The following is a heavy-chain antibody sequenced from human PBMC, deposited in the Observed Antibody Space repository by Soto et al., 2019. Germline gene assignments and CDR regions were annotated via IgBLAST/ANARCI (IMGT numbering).Heavy chain of an antibody. V-gene: IGHV3-33*01. CDR3: ARRMYVADQAEEVVVAAERRYYYYYMDV. D-gene: IGHD2-15*01. CDR1: GFTFSSYG. CDR2: IWYDGSNK. Sequence: GGSLRLSCAASGFTFSSYGMHWVRQAPGKGLEWVAVIWYDGSNKYYADSVKGRFTISRDNSKNTLYLQMNSLRAEDTAVYYWARRMYVADQAEEVVVAAERRYYYYYMDVWGKGTTVTVSS. J-gene: IGHJ6*03.